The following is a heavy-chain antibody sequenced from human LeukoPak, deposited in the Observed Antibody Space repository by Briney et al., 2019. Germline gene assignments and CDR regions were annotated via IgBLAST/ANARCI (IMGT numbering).Heavy chain of an antibody. CDR2: IYYSGST. CDR3: ARGDYYMTRYYYMDV. V-gene: IGHV4-61*01. CDR1: GGSISSGSYY. J-gene: IGHJ6*03. D-gene: IGHD2-21*02. Sequence: SETLSLTCTVSGGSISSGSYYWSWIRQPPGKGLEWIGYIYYSGSTNYNPSLKSRVTISVDTSKNQFSLKLSSVTAADTAVYYCARGDYYMTRYYYMDVWGKGTTVTISS.